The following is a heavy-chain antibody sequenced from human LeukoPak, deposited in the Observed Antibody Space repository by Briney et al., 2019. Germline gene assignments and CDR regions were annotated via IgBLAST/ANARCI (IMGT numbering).Heavy chain of an antibody. CDR3: AREVGSIPNLKS. J-gene: IGHJ5*02. V-gene: IGHV1-2*02. CDR1: GYTFTGYY. CDR2: INPNSGGT. Sequence: ASVKVSCKASGYTFTGYYMHWVRQAPGQGPEWMGWINPNSGGTNYAQKFQGRVTMTRDTSISTAYMDLSRLTSDDTAVYYCAREVGSIPNLKSWGQGTLVTVSS. D-gene: IGHD1-26*01.